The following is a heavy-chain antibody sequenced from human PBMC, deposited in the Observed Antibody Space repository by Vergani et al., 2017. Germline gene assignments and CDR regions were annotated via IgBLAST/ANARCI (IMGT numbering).Heavy chain of an antibody. J-gene: IGHJ6*03. D-gene: IGHD1-26*01. CDR3: ARDGWELLDYFYYMDV. V-gene: IGHV3-74*01. CDR2: INSDGDST. CDR1: GFTFSNYW. Sequence: VQLVESGGGLVQPGGSLRLSCTASGFTFSNYWMQWVRQAPGKELMWVSRINSDGDSTSYADSVKGRFTIFRDNAKNTLYLQMYSLRAEDTAVYYCARDGWELLDYFYYMDVWGKGTTVTVSS.